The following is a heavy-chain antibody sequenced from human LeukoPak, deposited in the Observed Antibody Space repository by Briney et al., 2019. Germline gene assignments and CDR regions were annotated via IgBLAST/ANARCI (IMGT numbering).Heavy chain of an antibody. D-gene: IGHD3-9*01. CDR1: GFTFSSHG. CDR2: ISSSSSTI. Sequence: PGGSLRLSCAASGFTFSSHGMHWVRLAPGKGLEWVSYISSSSSTIYYADSVKGRFTISRDNAKNSLYLQMNSLRDEDTAVYYCVTSSTGDYWGQGTLVTVSS. J-gene: IGHJ4*02. V-gene: IGHV3-48*02. CDR3: VTSSTGDY.